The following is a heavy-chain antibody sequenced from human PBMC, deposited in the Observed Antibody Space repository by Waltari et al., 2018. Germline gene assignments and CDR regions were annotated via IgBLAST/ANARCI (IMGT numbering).Heavy chain of an antibody. CDR1: GGSFSGSY. CDR3: ARGDGTGKYSF. D-gene: IGHD2-21*01. J-gene: IGHJ1*01. V-gene: IGHV4-34*02. Sequence: QVQLQQWGAGLLKPSETLSLTCAVYGGSFSGSYWSWIRQAPGKGLEWIGKTTDRERTKYNPSLKGRVSISVDTSKNQFSLIVFSVTAADAAVYFCARGDGTGKYSFWSQGTRVTVSS. CDR2: TTDRERT.